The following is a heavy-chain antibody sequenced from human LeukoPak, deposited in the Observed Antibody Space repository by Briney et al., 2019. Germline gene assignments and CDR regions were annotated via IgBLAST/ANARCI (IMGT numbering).Heavy chain of an antibody. CDR2: ISSSGGGT. Sequence: GGSLRLSCAASGFTFSSYAMNWVRQAPGKGLEWVSAISSSGGGTYYADSVKGRFTISRDNSKNTLYLQMNSLRAEDTAVYYCARDFRYSPDYWGQGTLVTVSS. V-gene: IGHV3-23*01. CDR1: GFTFSSYA. J-gene: IGHJ4*02. D-gene: IGHD3-16*02. CDR3: ARDFRYSPDY.